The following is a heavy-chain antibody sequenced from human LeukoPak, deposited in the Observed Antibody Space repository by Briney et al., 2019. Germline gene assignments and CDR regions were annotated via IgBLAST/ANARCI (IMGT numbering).Heavy chain of an antibody. CDR2: ISGSGDNT. D-gene: IGHD1-26*01. Sequence: GGSLRLSCAASGFTFSSYAMSWVRQAPGKGLEWVSGISGSGDNTYYADSVKGRFTISRDNAKNSLYLQMNSLRAEDTAVYYCARGVVGATRRIDYWGQGTLVTVSS. V-gene: IGHV3-23*01. CDR1: GFTFSSYA. CDR3: ARGVVGATRRIDY. J-gene: IGHJ4*02.